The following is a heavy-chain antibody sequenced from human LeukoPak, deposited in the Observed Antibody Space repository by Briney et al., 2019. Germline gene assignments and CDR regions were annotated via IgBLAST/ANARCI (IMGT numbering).Heavy chain of an antibody. Sequence: PGGSLRLSCAASGFTFSSYSMNWVRQAPGKGLGWVSYISSSSSTIYYADSVKGRFTISRDNAKNSLYLQMNSLRAEDTAVYYCARVGAAYYYYMDVWGKGTTVTVSS. CDR2: ISSSSSTI. V-gene: IGHV3-48*04. CDR3: ARVGAAYYYYMDV. J-gene: IGHJ6*03. D-gene: IGHD2-15*01. CDR1: GFTFSSYS.